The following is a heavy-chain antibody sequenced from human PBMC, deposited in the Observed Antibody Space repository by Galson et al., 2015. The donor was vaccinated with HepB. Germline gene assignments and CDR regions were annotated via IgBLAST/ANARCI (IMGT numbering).Heavy chain of an antibody. CDR2: IRSKPDGATT. D-gene: IGHD3-22*01. CDR3: STAQLSAYYYDTRGFYDYFDY. CDR1: GFTFNNAW. Sequence: SLRLSCAASGFTFNNAWMSWVRQAPGKGLEWVGRIRSKPDGATTDCAAPVKGRFTISRDDSKNTLYLQMNSLKTEDTAVYYCSTAQLSAYYYDTRGFYDYFDYWGQGTLVTVSS. J-gene: IGHJ4*02. V-gene: IGHV3-15*01.